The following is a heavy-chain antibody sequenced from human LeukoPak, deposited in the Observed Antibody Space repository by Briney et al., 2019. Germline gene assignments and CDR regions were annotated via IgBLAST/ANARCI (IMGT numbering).Heavy chain of an antibody. J-gene: IGHJ1*01. CDR1: GFTFSSYA. D-gene: IGHD3-9*01. CDR2: IRGSGGST. V-gene: IGHV3-23*01. Sequence: PGGSLRLSCAASGFTFSSYAMSWVRQAPGKGLEWVSAIRGSGGSTYYADSVKGRFTISRDNSKNTLYLQMNSLRAEDTAVYYCAKEDYDILTGYYNPAGYFQHWGQGTLVTVSS. CDR3: AKEDYDILTGYYNPAGYFQH.